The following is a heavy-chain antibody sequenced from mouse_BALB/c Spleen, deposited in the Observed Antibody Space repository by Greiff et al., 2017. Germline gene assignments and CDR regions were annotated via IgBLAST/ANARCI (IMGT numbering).Heavy chain of an antibody. Sequence: QVQLKESGPELVKPGASVKMSCKASGYSFTSYWMHWVKQRPGQGLEWIGMIDPSDSETRLNQKFKDKATLTVDKSSSTAYMQLSSPTSEDSAVYYCARGYRYDGDYWGQGTTLTVSS. D-gene: IGHD2-14*01. CDR3: ARGYRYDGDY. CDR1: GYSFTSYW. CDR2: IDPSDSET. V-gene: IGHV1S127*01. J-gene: IGHJ2*01.